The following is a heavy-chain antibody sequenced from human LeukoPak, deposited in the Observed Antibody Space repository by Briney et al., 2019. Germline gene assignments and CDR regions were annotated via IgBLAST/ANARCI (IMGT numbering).Heavy chain of an antibody. CDR3: ANADYGDYPGDDY. V-gene: IGHV4-34*01. Sequence: SETLSLTCAVYGGSFSRYYWGWIRQPPGKGLEWIGEINHKGSATYNPSLKSRVTISVDTPNNQFSLKLSSVTAADTAVYYCANADYGDYPGDDYWGQGTLVTVSS. CDR2: INHKGSA. J-gene: IGHJ4*02. D-gene: IGHD4-17*01. CDR1: GGSFSRYY.